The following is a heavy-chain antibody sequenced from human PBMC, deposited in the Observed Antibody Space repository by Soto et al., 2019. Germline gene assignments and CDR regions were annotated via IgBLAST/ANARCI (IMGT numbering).Heavy chain of an antibody. CDR3: ARVRSGRTQRLSHYFDY. V-gene: IGHV4-34*01. J-gene: IGHJ4*02. CDR2: INRSGST. Sequence: PSETLSLTCAVYGGSFSGYYWSWIRQPPGKGLEWSGEINRSGSTNYNPSLKSRVTISVDTSKNQFSLKLSSVTAADTAVYYCARVRSGRTQRLSHYFDYWGQGTLVT. D-gene: IGHD1-1*01. CDR1: GGSFSGYY.